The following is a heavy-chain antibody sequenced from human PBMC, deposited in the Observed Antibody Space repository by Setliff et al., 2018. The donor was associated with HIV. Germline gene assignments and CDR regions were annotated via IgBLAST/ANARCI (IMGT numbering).Heavy chain of an antibody. V-gene: IGHV4-38-2*01. J-gene: IGHJ5*02. CDR2: IDASANT. Sequence: SETLSLTCAVSGYSISSGYYWGWIRQPPGKGLEWVGSIDASANTYYIPSLKSRATISIDTSKNQLSLKLRSVTAADTAVYYCARIGSGWSVGWFDPWGQGTLVTVSS. CDR1: GYSISSGYY. CDR3: ARIGSGWSVGWFDP. D-gene: IGHD6-13*01.